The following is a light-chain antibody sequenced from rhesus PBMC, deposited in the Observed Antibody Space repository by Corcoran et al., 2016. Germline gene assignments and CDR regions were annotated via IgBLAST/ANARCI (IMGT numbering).Light chain of an antibody. CDR3: QHSYGTPFA. J-gene: IGKJ3*01. V-gene: IGKV1-74*01. Sequence: DIQMTQSPSSLSASVGDRVTITCRASENVNNYSNWFQQKPGKAPKLLNYAASPLQSGVPSRFSGSGSGTVYTFTISILQPEDVATYYCQHSYGTPFAFGPGTKLDIK. CDR1: ENVNNY. CDR2: AAS.